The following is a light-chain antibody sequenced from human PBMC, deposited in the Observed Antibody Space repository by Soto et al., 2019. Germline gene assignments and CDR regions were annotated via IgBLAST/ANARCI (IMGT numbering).Light chain of an antibody. Sequence: EMVLPQSPGTLSLSPGERATLSCRASQSVSSTYLAWYHQKPGQPPRLLTLGASTRATAIPDRFSGGGSGTDFTLTISRLEHEDFAVYYCQQYRSSPMYTFGQGTKLEIK. V-gene: IGKV3-20*01. CDR1: QSVSSTY. CDR3: QQYRSSPMYT. J-gene: IGKJ2*01. CDR2: GAS.